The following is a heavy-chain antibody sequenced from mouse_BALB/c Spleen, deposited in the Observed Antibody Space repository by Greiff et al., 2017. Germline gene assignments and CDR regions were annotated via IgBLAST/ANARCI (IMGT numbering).Heavy chain of an antibody. V-gene: IGHV1S22*01. CDR3: TPGAYYAMDY. CDR2: IYPGSGST. J-gene: IGHJ4*01. CDR1: GYTFTSYW. Sequence: LQQPGSELVRPGASVKLSCKASGYTFTSYWMHWVKQRPGQGLEWIGNIYPGSGSTNYDEKFKSKATLTVDTSSSTAYMQLSSLTSEDSAVYYCTPGAYYAMDYWGQGTSVTVSS.